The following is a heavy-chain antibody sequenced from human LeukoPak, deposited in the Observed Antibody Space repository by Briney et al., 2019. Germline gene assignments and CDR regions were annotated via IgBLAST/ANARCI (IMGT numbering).Heavy chain of an antibody. CDR3: ARRRYYDSTGFLD. CDR1: GDSISSSSYY. V-gene: IGHV4-39*01. D-gene: IGHD3-22*01. J-gene: IGHJ1*01. Sequence: KPSETLSLTCSVSGDSISSSSYYWGWVRQPPGKGLEWIGDIYYSGRTYYDSSLKSRLTIGIDTSKNEFSLTLRSVTATDTAVYYCARRRYYDSTGFLDRGQGTLVSVSP. CDR2: IYYSGRT.